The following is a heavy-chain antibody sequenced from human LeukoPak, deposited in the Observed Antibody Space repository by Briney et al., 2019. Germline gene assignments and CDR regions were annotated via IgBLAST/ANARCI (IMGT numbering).Heavy chain of an antibody. V-gene: IGHV3-30*18. CDR2: ISYDGSNK. Sequence: GRSLRLSCAASGFPFSSSGMHWVRPAPGKGLEWVAVISYDGSNKYYADSAKGRFTISRDNSKNTLYLQMNSLRAEDTAVYYCAKDGGYFDYWGQGTRVTVSS. D-gene: IGHD2-15*01. J-gene: IGHJ4*02. CDR3: AKDGGYFDY. CDR1: GFPFSSSG.